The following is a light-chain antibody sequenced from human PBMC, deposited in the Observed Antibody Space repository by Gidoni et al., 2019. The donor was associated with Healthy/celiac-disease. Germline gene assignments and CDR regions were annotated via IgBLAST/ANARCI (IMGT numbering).Light chain of an antibody. CDR3: QQSSNWHLT. V-gene: IGKV3-11*01. Sequence: EIVFTQSPATLSLSPGERATLSCRAIQSVSSYLAWYQQKPGQAPRLLIYDASNRATGIPARLSGSWSGTDFKLNISSLEPEDFAVYYWQQSSNWHLTFGGGTKVEIK. J-gene: IGKJ4*01. CDR2: DAS. CDR1: QSVSSY.